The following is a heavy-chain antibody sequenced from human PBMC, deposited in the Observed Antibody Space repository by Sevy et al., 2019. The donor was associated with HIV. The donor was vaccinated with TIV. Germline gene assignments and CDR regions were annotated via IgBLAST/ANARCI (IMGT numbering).Heavy chain of an antibody. CDR3: ARVSIVLMLYTNINWFDP. V-gene: IGHV4-38-2*01. Sequence: SEILSLTCAVSGYSISSGYYWGWIRQPPGKGLEWIGSIYHSGSTYYNPSLKSRVTISVDTSKNQFSLKLSSVTAADTAVDYCARVSIVLMLYTNINWFDPWGQGTPVTVSS. CDR1: GYSISSGYY. D-gene: IGHD2-8*01. CDR2: IYHSGST. J-gene: IGHJ5*02.